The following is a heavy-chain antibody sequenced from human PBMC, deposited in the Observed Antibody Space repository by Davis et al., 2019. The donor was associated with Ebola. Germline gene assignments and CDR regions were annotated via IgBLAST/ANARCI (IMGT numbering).Heavy chain of an antibody. CDR2: IYYSGST. Sequence: PSETLSLTCTVSGGSISSHYWSWIRQPPGKGLEWIAYIYYSGSTKYNPSLKSRLTISVDTSKNQLSLKLSSVTAADTAVYYCARSHDEYSRDAFDIWGQGTMVTVSS. CDR1: GGSISSHY. D-gene: IGHD6-6*01. CDR3: ARSHDEYSRDAFDI. V-gene: IGHV4-59*11. J-gene: IGHJ3*02.